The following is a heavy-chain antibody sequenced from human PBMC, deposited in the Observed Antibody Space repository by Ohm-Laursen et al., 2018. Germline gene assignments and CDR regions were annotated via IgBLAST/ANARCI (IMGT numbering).Heavy chain of an antibody. D-gene: IGHD1-1*01. Sequence: SLRLSCAASGFTFSGYAMNWVRQAPGKGLEWVSGISVSGSSTDYADSVKGRFTISRDNSKNTLYLQMNSLRAEDTAVYYCAKGTTDVDYWGQGTLVTVSS. J-gene: IGHJ4*02. CDR2: ISVSGSST. CDR1: GFTFSGYA. CDR3: AKGTTDVDY. V-gene: IGHV3-23*01.